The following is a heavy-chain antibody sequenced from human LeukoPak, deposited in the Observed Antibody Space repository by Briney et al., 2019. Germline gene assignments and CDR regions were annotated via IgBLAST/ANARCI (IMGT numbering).Heavy chain of an antibody. CDR1: GGTFSSYA. Sequence: ASVKVSCTASGGTFSSYAISWVRQAPGQGLEWLGWISTYNGNTHYAQKLQGRVTMTTDTSTTTAYMELRSLRSDDTAVYYCARDYRTGFDYWGQGTLVTVSS. J-gene: IGHJ4*02. CDR3: ARDYRTGFDY. CDR2: ISTYNGNT. D-gene: IGHD7-27*01. V-gene: IGHV1-18*01.